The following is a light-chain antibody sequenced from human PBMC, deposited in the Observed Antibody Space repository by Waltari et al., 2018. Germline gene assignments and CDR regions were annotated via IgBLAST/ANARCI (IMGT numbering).Light chain of an antibody. CDR1: LSLLYRSNNKNY. Sequence: DIELTQSPDSLAVSLGDRATINCESSLSLLYRSNNKNYLAWYQQRPGQPPKLLISWASTRESGVPDRFTGSGSGTYFTLTINSLQPEDVAVYYCQQYISPPLTFGGGTKVEIK. CDR3: QQYISPPLT. J-gene: IGKJ4*01. V-gene: IGKV4-1*01. CDR2: WAS.